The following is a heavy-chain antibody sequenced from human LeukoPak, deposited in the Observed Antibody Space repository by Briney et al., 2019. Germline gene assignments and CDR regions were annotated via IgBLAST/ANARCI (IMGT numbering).Heavy chain of an antibody. D-gene: IGHD6-19*01. Sequence: GGSLRLSCAASGFTFSSYWMHWVRQAPGKGLEWVSSISSSSSYIYYADSVKGRFTISRDNAKNSLYLQMNSLRAEDTAVYYCARMIYSSGWYRLGPFDYWGQGTLVTVSS. CDR2: ISSSSSYI. CDR1: GFTFSSYW. V-gene: IGHV3-21*01. CDR3: ARMIYSSGWYRLGPFDY. J-gene: IGHJ4*02.